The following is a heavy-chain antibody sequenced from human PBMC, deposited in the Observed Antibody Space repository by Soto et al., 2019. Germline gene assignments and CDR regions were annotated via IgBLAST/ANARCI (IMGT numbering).Heavy chain of an antibody. D-gene: IGHD2-15*01. J-gene: IGHJ4*02. CDR3: ARVGGFCSGGSCQVLFFDS. CDR1: GFTFSNYW. Sequence: EVQLVESGGGLVQPGGSLRLSCAASGFTFSNYWMSWVRQAPGKGLEWVANIKLDGSEKDCVDSVKGRFTISRDNAKKSLYLQMNSLRAEDTAMYYCARVGGFCSGGSCQVLFFDSWGQGALVTVSS. CDR2: IKLDGSEK. V-gene: IGHV3-7*01.